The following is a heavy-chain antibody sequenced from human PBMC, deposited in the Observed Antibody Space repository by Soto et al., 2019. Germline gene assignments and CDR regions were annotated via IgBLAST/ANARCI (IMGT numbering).Heavy chain of an antibody. Sequence: GGSLRLSCADSGFTFSTYALSWVRQAPGKGLEWVSAIDERGGSTYYADSVKGRFTISRDNSKKTLYLQMNSLRAEDTALYYCAKDKSGTTAFDIWGQGTMVTVSS. CDR3: AKDKSGTTAFDI. V-gene: IGHV3-23*01. J-gene: IGHJ3*02. CDR1: GFTFSTYA. CDR2: IDERGGST. D-gene: IGHD1-1*01.